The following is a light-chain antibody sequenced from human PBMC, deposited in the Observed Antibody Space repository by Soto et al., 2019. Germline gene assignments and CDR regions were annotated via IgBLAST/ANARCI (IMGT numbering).Light chain of an antibody. Sequence: EIVLTQSPGTLSLSPGERATLSCRVSQSVGRDYLGWFQQKPGQPPRLLIRDASYRATGIPDRFSGSGSGTDFTLTISRLEPEDFAVYYCQQYAASPITFGQGTRLEIK. CDR3: QQYAASPIT. J-gene: IGKJ5*01. CDR2: DAS. CDR1: QSVGRDY. V-gene: IGKV3-20*01.